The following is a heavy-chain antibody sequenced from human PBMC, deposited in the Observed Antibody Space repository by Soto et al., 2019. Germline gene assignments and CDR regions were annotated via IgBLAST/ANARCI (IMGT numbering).Heavy chain of an antibody. CDR1: GDSVSSNTAA. J-gene: IGHJ4*02. CDR2: TYYRSNWRH. D-gene: IGHD6-19*01. V-gene: IGHV6-1*01. CDR3: GRGVAGSGFVL. Sequence: SQTLSLTCAISGDSVSSNTAAWNWIRSSPSRGLEWLGRTYYRSNWRHDYAVSVKSRITVNPDTSKNNFSLQLNSITPDDTAVYSCGRGVAGSGFVLWGKVTLVSFCS.